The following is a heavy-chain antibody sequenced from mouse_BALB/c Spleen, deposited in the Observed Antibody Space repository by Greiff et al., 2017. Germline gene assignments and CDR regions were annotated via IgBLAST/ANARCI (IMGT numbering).Heavy chain of an antibody. CDR1: GYAFTNYL. D-gene: IGHD2-3*01. CDR2: INPGSGGT. CDR3: ARDDASSWFAN. J-gene: IGHJ3*01. V-gene: IGHV1-54*01. Sequence: QVQLQQSGAELVRPGTSVKVSCKASGYAFTNYLIEWVKQRPGQGLEWIGVINPGSGGTNYNEKFKGKATLTADKSSSTAYLQLSSLTSDDSAVYFGARDDASSWFANGGKGTLVTVS.